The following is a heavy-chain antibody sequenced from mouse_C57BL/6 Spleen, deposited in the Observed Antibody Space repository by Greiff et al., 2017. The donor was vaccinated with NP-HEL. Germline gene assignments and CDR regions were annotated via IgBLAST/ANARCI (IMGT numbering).Heavy chain of an antibody. Sequence: EVKLVESGGGLVQPGGSMKLSCVASGFTFSNYWMNWVRQSPEKGLEWVAQIRLKSDNYATHYAESVKGRFTISRDDSKSSVYLQMNNLRAEDTGIYYCTGGGYDGYYWGQGTTLTVSS. V-gene: IGHV6-3*01. CDR1: GFTFSNYW. CDR2: IRLKSDNYAT. D-gene: IGHD2-3*01. J-gene: IGHJ2*01. CDR3: TGGGYDGYY.